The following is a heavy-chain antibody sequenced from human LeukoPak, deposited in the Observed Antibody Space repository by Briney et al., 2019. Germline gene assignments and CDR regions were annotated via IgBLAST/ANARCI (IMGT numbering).Heavy chain of an antibody. CDR3: VGVSRPFPNVVVRSDYFDW. D-gene: IGHD2-2*01. J-gene: IGHJ4*02. CDR1: GGSISTYY. Sequence: PSETLSLTCTVSGGSISTYYWSWIRQPPGKGLEWIGYIYYSGITNYNPSLKSRVTISVDTSKNQFSLKLSSVTAADTAVYYWVGVSRPFPNVVVRSDYFDWWGQRMLVAVSS. CDR2: IYYSGIT. V-gene: IGHV4-59*12.